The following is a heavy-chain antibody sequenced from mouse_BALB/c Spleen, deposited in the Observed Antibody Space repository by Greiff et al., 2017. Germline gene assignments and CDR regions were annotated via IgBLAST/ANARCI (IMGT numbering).Heavy chain of an antibody. CDR2: IDPANGNT. D-gene: IGHD2-14*01. V-gene: IGHV14-3*02. CDR3: ATYRSAWFAY. CDR1: GFNIKDTY. Sequence: DVQLQESGAELVKPGASVKLSCTASGFNIKDTYMHWVKQRPEQGLEWIGRIDPANGNTKYDPKFQGKATITADTSSNTAYLQLSSLTSEDTAVYYCATYRSAWFAYWGQGTLVTVSA. J-gene: IGHJ3*01.